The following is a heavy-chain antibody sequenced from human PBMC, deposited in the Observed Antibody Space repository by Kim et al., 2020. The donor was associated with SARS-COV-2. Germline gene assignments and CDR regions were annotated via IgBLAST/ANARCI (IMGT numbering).Heavy chain of an antibody. CDR3: ASPREYCSGGSCYGEGYYFHY. V-gene: IGHV1-69*13. J-gene: IGHJ4*02. CDR2: IIPIFGSS. CDR1: GGTFSSYT. D-gene: IGHD2-15*01. Sequence: SVKVSCRASGGTFSSYTINWVRQAPGQGLEWMGGIIPIFGSSHYAQKFQGRVTITADESTSTAYMELSSLRSEDTAVYYCASPREYCSGGSCYGEGYYFHYWGQGTLVTVSS.